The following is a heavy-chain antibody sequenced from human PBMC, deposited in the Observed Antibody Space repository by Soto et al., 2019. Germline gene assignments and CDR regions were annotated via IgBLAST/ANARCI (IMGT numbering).Heavy chain of an antibody. CDR1: GYTFTSYY. Sequence: ASVKVSCKASGYTFTSYYMHWVRQAPGQGLEWMGIINPSGGSTSYAQKFQGRVTMTRDTSTSTVYMELSSLRSDDTAVYYCARDRSPGRITMIVAGDLWGQGTLVPVSS. J-gene: IGHJ4*02. D-gene: IGHD3-22*01. CDR3: ARDRSPGRITMIVAGDL. V-gene: IGHV1-46*01. CDR2: INPSGGST.